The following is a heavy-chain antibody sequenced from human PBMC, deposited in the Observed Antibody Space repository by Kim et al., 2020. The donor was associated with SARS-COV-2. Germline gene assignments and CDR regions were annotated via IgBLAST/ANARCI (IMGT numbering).Heavy chain of an antibody. CDR3: ARGGVAGTIRPICFDY. J-gene: IGHJ4*02. D-gene: IGHD6-19*01. CDR1: GGSISSSNW. V-gene: IGHV4-4*02. CDR2: IYHSGST. Sequence: SETLSLTCAVSGGSISSSNWWSWVRQPPGKGLEWIGEIYHSGSTNYNPSLKSRVTISVDKSKNQFSLNLSSVTAADTAVYYCARGGVAGTIRPICFDYWGEGTPVTVSS.